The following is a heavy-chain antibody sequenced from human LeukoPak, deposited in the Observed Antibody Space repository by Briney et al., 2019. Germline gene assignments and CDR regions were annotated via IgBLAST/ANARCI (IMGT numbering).Heavy chain of an antibody. CDR2: IKKDGSEK. V-gene: IGHV3-7*01. CDR1: GFTFSSYW. J-gene: IGHJ6*03. Sequence: GGSLRLSCAASGFTFSSYWMSWVRQAPGKGLEWVANIKKDGSEKYYVDSVKGRFTISRDNAKNSLYLQMNSLRAEDTAVYYCARDSSSSFYYYYMDVWGKGTTVTVSS. D-gene: IGHD6-6*01. CDR3: ARDSSSSFYYYYMDV.